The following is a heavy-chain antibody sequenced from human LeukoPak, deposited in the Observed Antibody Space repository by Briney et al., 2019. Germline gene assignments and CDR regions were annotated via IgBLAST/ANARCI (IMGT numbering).Heavy chain of an antibody. D-gene: IGHD2-15*01. CDR1: GFTFSNYA. Sequence: PGGSLRLSCAASGFTFSNYAMNWVRQAPGKGLEWVSAISGSGGNTYYADSVKGRFTISRDNSKNTLCLQMNSLRAEDTAVYYCAKDLARGVVVGFDYWGQGTLVTVSS. V-gene: IGHV3-23*01. CDR3: AKDLARGVVVGFDY. J-gene: IGHJ4*02. CDR2: ISGSGGNT.